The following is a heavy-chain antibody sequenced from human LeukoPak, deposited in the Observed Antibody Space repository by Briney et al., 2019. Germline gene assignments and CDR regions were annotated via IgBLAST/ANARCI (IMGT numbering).Heavy chain of an antibody. J-gene: IGHJ4*02. Sequence: PGGSLRLSCAASGFTFSSYAMSWVRQAPGKGLEWVSAISGSGGSTYYADSVKGRFTISRDNSRNTLYLQMNSLRAEDTAVYYCAKDQRYSGYEPGLDYWGQGTLVIVSS. V-gene: IGHV3-23*01. D-gene: IGHD5-12*01. CDR1: GFTFSSYA. CDR3: AKDQRYSGYEPGLDY. CDR2: ISGSGGST.